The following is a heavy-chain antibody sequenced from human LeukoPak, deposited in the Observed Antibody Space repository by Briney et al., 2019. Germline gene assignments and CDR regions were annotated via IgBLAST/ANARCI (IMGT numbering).Heavy chain of an antibody. CDR1: GGSFSGYY. J-gene: IGHJ5*02. V-gene: IGHV4-34*01. D-gene: IGHD4-17*01. CDR3: ARGQGLFYYGDYSCWFDP. CDR2: INHSGST. Sequence: SETLSLTCAVYGGSFSGYYWSWIRQPPGEGLEWIGEINHSGSTNYNPSLKSRVTISVDTSKNQFSLKLSSVTAADTAVYYCARGQGLFYYGDYSCWFDPWGQGTLVTVSS.